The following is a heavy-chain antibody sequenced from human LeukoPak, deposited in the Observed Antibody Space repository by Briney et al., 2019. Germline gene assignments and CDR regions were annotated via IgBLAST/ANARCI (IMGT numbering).Heavy chain of an antibody. D-gene: IGHD1-26*01. CDR1: GFTFSSYS. CDR2: IWYDGSNK. V-gene: IGHV3-33*01. CDR3: ASSLRRIVGATGVDY. Sequence: GSLRLSCAASGFTFSSYSMHWVRQAPGKGLEWVAVIWYDGSNKYYADSVKGRFTISRDNSKNTLYLQMNSLRAEDTAVYYCASSLRRIVGATGVDYWGQGTLVTVSS. J-gene: IGHJ4*02.